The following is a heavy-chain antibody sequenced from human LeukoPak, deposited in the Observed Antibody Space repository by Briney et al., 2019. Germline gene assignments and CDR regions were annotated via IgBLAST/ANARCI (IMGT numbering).Heavy chain of an antibody. J-gene: IGHJ4*02. CDR1: GFTFSSYS. CDR3: ARDLEYSSSVENYFDY. D-gene: IGHD6-6*01. Sequence: GGSLRLSCAASGFTFSSYSMNWVRQAPGKGLEWVSSISSSSSYIYYADSVKGRFTISKDNAKNSLYLQMNSLRAEDTAVYYCARDLEYSSSVENYFDYWGQGTLVTVSS. CDR2: ISSSSSYI. V-gene: IGHV3-21*01.